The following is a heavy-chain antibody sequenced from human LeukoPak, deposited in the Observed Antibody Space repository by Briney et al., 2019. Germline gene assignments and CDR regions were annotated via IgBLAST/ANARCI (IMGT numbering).Heavy chain of an antibody. J-gene: IGHJ4*02. CDR3: ATELLSHFDY. Sequence: GGSLRLSCEASGFTFSDAWMSWVRQAPGRGLEWVGRIQREIDGGTTDYAAPVKGRFIISRDDSKNTLYLQMNSLKIEDTAVYYCATELLSHFDYWSQGTLVTVSS. V-gene: IGHV3-15*01. CDR2: IQREIDGGTT. CDR1: GFTFSDAW. D-gene: IGHD2-21*02.